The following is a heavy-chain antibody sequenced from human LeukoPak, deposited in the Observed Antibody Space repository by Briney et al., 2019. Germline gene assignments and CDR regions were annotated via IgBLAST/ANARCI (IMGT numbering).Heavy chain of an antibody. CDR1: GFTFSSYS. D-gene: IGHD2-15*01. CDR2: ISSSSSYI. Sequence: WGSLRLSCAASGFTFSSYSMNWVRQAPGKGLEWVSSISSSSSYIYYADSVKGRFTISRDNSKNTLYLQMNSLRAEDTAVYYCARDRDVVVVASSDAFDIWGQGTMVTVSS. V-gene: IGHV3-21*01. CDR3: ARDRDVVVVASSDAFDI. J-gene: IGHJ3*02.